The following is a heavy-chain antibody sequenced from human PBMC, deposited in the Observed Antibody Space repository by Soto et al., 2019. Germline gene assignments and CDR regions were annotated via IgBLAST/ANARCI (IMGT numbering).Heavy chain of an antibody. V-gene: IGHV3-23*01. CDR3: AKGGDTVTTPNDY. CDR1: GFTFSSYA. Sequence: EVQLLESGGGLVQPGGSLRLSCAASGFTFSSYAMSWVRQAPGKGLEWVSAISGSGGSTYYADSVKGRFIISRDNSKNTLYLQKNSLRAEDTAVYYCAKGGDTVTTPNDYCGQGNLVTVSS. CDR2: ISGSGGST. J-gene: IGHJ4*02. D-gene: IGHD4-17*01.